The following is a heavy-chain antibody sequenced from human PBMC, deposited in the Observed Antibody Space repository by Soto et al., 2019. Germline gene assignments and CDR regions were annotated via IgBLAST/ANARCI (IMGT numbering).Heavy chain of an antibody. D-gene: IGHD2-8*02. CDR2: VYYNGDT. CDR1: GGSISNSNHY. Sequence: SETLSLTCTVSGGSISNSNHYWGWIRQPPGTGLEWIGSVYYNGDTFYNPSLKSRVTVSVDTSRNQFSLKLTAADTAVYYCARTVSQWYWAFEIWGQGTMVTVSS. V-gene: IGHV4-39*01. J-gene: IGHJ3*02. CDR3: ARTVSQWYWAFEI.